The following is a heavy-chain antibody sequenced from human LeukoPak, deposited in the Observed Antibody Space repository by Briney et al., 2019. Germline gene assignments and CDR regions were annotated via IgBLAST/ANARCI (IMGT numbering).Heavy chain of an antibody. CDR3: ARDYSGSLDY. D-gene: IGHD3-10*01. CDR2: SQNSGCT. V-gene: IGHV4-61*01. Sequence: PSETLSLTCTVSGGSLSSAHGWNWIRQPPGKGLEWIGYSQNSGCTNCNPSLKSRVTISVDTSKNQFSLKLSSVTAADTAVYYCARDYSGSLDYWGQGTLVTVSS. J-gene: IGHJ4*02. CDR1: GGSLSSAHG.